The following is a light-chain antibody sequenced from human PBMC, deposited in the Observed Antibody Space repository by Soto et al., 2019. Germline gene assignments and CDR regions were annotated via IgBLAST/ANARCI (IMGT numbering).Light chain of an antibody. J-gene: IGKJ4*01. CDR1: QSVSSN. CDR3: QQRNNWLT. V-gene: IGKV3-11*01. CDR2: DAS. Sequence: EIVLTQSPATLSLSPGERATLSCRASQSVSSNNLAWYQQKPGQAPRLLIYDASNRATGIPARFSGSGSGTDFTLTISSLEPEDFAVHYCQQRNNWLTFGGGTKVEIK.